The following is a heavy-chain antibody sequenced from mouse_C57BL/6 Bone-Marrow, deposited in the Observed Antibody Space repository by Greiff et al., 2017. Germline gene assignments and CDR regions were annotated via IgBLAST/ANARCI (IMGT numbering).Heavy chain of an antibody. CDR3: AVSGGDYGDSYAMAY. V-gene: IGHV1-61*01. CDR2: IYPSDSET. D-gene: IGHD2-13*01. CDR1: GYTFTSYW. J-gene: IGHJ4*01. Sequence: QVQLKQSGAELVRPGSSVKLSCKASGYTFTSYWMDWVKQRPGQGLEWIGNIYPSDSETHYNQKFKDKATLTVDKSSSTAYMQLSSLASEDSTVYYCAVSGGDYGDSYAMAYGGQGTSVTVSS.